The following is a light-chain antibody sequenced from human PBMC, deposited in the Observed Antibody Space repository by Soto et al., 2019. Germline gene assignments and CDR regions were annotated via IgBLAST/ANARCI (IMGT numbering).Light chain of an antibody. Sequence: EIVLTQSPGTLSLSPGERATLSCRASQSVSNNYLAWYQQKPGQAPRLLIYGASNRATGIPDRFSGRGSGTEFTLTISSLQSEDFAVYYCQQYNDWPPVTFGGGTKVEIK. V-gene: IGKV3D-15*01. CDR3: QQYNDWPPVT. CDR1: QSVSNN. J-gene: IGKJ4*01. CDR2: GAS.